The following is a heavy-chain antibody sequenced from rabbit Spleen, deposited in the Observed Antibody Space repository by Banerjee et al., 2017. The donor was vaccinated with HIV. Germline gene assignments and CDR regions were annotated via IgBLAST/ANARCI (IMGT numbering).Heavy chain of an antibody. Sequence: QEQLVESGGGLVKPEGSLKLSCTASGFSFSNKAVMCWVRQTPGKGLEWIACIDTGSSGFTYFATWAKGRFTCSKTSSTTVTLQMTRLTAADTATYFCARGSAAMTMVITGYYLSLWGPGTLVTVS. CDR1: GFSFSNKAV. D-gene: IGHD2-1*01. V-gene: IGHV1S45*01. CDR3: ARGSAAMTMVITGYYLSL. J-gene: IGHJ4*01. CDR2: IDTGSSGFT.